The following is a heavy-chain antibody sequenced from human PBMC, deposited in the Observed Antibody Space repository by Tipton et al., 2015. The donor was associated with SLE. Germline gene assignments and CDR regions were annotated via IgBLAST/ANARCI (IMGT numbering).Heavy chain of an antibody. D-gene: IGHD4-17*01. CDR1: GFTFSIHD. Sequence: SLRLSCAASGFTFSIHDMSWVRQAPGKGLEWVSCITSSATSTYYGDSVKGRFTISRDNSKNMLYLQMDSLKTDDTAVYYCMPRRGSGDYPGGDFDQWGQGTLVTVSS. CDR2: ITSSATST. J-gene: IGHJ4*02. V-gene: IGHV3-23*05. CDR3: MPRRGSGDYPGGDFDQ.